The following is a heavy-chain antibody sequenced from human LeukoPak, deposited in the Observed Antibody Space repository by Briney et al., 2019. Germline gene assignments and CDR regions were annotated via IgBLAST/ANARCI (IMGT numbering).Heavy chain of an antibody. Sequence: GESLKISCKGSGYSFTSYWLAWVRQMLGQGLEWMGIIYPGDSDTRYSPSFQGQVTISADKSINTAYLQWSSLKASDTAIYYCARHMVTTPGWFDPWGQGTLVTVSS. D-gene: IGHD4-17*01. CDR3: ARHMVTTPGWFDP. CDR1: GYSFTSYW. J-gene: IGHJ5*02. CDR2: IYPGDSDT. V-gene: IGHV5-51*01.